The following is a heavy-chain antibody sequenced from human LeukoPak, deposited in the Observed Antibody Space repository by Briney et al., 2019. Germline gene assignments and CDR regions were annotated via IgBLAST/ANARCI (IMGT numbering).Heavy chain of an antibody. Sequence: PGGSLRLSCAASGFTFSSYSMNWVRQAPGKGLEWVSSITSSSSYIYYADSVKGRFTISRDNAKNSLYLQMNSLRAEDTAVYYCARDPKFRDYTGAFDIWGQGTMVTVSS. CDR3: ARDPKFRDYTGAFDI. CDR1: GFTFSSYS. V-gene: IGHV3-21*04. J-gene: IGHJ3*02. CDR2: ITSSSSYI. D-gene: IGHD2-2*02.